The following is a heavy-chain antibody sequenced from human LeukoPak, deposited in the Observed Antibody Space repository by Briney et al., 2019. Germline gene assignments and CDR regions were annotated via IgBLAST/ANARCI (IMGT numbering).Heavy chain of an antibody. D-gene: IGHD1-26*01. CDR2: IYTSGST. V-gene: IGHV4-4*07. Sequence: SETLSLTCTVSGGSISSYYWSWIRQPAGKGLEWIGRIYTSGSTNYNPSLKSRVTMSVDTSKNQFSLKLSSVTAADTAVYYCARTHPSGSYSSVGGFDYWGQGTLVTVSS. J-gene: IGHJ4*02. CDR3: ARTHPSGSYSSVGGFDY. CDR1: GGSISSYY.